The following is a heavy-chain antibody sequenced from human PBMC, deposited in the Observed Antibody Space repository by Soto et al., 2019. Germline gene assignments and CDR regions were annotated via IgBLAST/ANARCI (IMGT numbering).Heavy chain of an antibody. CDR3: ARDPRGYYDILTGYYTGWFDP. V-gene: IGHV3-33*01. CDR2: IWYDGSNK. Sequence: QVQPVESGGGVVQPGRSLRLSCAASGFTFSSYGMHWVRQAPGKGLEWVAVIWYDGSNKYYADSVKGRFTISRDNSKNTLYLQMNSLRAEDTAVYYCARDPRGYYDILTGYYTGWFDPWGQGTLVTVSS. J-gene: IGHJ5*02. D-gene: IGHD3-9*01. CDR1: GFTFSSYG.